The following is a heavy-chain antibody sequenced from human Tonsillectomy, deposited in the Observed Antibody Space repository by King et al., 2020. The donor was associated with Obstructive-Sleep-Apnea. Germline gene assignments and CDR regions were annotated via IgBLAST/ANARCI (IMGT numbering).Heavy chain of an antibody. CDR3: ARTYCSSTSCYQVEDAFDI. CDR1: GYSFTSYW. D-gene: IGHD2-2*01. Sequence: QLVQSGAEVKKPGESLKISCKGSGYSFTSYWIGWVRQMPGKGLEWMGIIYPGDSDTRYSPSFQGQVTISADKSISTAYLQWSSLKASDTAMYYCARTYCSSTSCYQVEDAFDIWGQGTMVTVSS. V-gene: IGHV5-51*01. CDR2: IYPGDSDT. J-gene: IGHJ3*02.